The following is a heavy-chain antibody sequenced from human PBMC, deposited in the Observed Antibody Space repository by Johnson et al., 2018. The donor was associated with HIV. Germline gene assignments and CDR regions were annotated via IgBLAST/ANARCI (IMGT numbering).Heavy chain of an antibody. Sequence: VQLVESGGGVVRPGGSLRLSCAASGFTFDDYGMSWVRQAPGKGLEWVSGFNWNGGSTGYADSVKGRFTISRDNAKNSLYVQMNSLRAEDTALYYCARGGAYCGGDCYHAFDIWGQGTMVTVSS. D-gene: IGHD2-21*02. CDR3: ARGGAYCGGDCYHAFDI. J-gene: IGHJ3*02. CDR1: GFTFDDYG. CDR2: FNWNGGST. V-gene: IGHV3-20*04.